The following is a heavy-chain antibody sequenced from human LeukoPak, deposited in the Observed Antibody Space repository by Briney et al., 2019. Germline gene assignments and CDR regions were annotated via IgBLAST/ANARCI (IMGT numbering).Heavy chain of an antibody. J-gene: IGHJ1*01. CDR1: GGSISSYY. CDR2: IYYSGST. D-gene: IGHD2-2*02. V-gene: IGHV4-59*01. Sequence: SETLSLTCTASGGSISSYYWSWIRQPPGKGLEWIEYIYYSGSTNYNPSLKSRVTISVDTSKNQFSLKLSSVTAADTAVYYCASLYCSSTSCYTPEYFQHWGQGTLVTVSS. CDR3: ASLYCSSTSCYTPEYFQH.